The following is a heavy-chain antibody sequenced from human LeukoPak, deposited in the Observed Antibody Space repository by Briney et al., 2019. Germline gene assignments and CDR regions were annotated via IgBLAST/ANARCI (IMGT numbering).Heavy chain of an antibody. CDR3: ARARDTAMVMGYAFDI. J-gene: IGHJ3*02. V-gene: IGHV4-4*07. CDR1: GGSISSYY. Sequence: SETLSLTCTVSGGSISSYYWSWIRQPAGKGLEWIGRIYTSGSTNYNPSLKSRVTMSVDTSKNQFSLKLSSVTAADTAVYYCARARDTAMVMGYAFDIWGQGTMVTVSS. D-gene: IGHD5-18*01. CDR2: IYTSGST.